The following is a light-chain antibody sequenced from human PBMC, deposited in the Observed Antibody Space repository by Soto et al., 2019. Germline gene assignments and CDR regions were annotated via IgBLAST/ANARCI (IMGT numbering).Light chain of an antibody. J-gene: IGLJ2*01. CDR2: EDN. CDR1: SSNIGNNY. Sequence: QSVLTQPPSVSAAPGQKVTISCSGSSSNIGNNYVSWYQQLPRTAPKLLIYEDNKRPSGIPDRFSGSKSGASATLGITGLQTGDEADYYCGTWENSLSAGVFGGGTKLTV. V-gene: IGLV1-51*02. CDR3: GTWENSLSAGV.